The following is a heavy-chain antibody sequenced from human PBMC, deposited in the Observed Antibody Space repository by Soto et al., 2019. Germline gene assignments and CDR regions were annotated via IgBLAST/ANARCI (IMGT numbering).Heavy chain of an antibody. J-gene: IGHJ4*02. V-gene: IGHV1-18*01. Sequence: QVHLVQSGAEVRKPGASVKVSCKASGYSFTTYGFSWVRQAPGQGLEWMGWINVYTGDTIYTQKLQGRVTMTTDTXXXXXXXXXXXXXXXXXXXXXXXXXXXXXXXXXYYLDYWGQGTLVTVSS. CDR1: GYSFTTYG. CDR3: XXXXXXXXXXXYYLDY. CDR2: INVYTGDT.